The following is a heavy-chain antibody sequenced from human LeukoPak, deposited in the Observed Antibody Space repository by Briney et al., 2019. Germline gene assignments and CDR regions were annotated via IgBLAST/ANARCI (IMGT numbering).Heavy chain of an antibody. V-gene: IGHV3-74*01. J-gene: IGHJ3*02. CDR1: GFTCSSYW. CDR3: AREIVEMAPEPAFDI. CDR2: INSDGSST. Sequence: GGSLRLSCAASGFTCSSYWMHWVRQAPGKGLVWVSRINSDGSSTSYADSVKGRFTISRDNAKNTLYLQMNSLRAEDTAVYYCAREIVEMAPEPAFDIWGQGTMVTVSS. D-gene: IGHD5-24*01.